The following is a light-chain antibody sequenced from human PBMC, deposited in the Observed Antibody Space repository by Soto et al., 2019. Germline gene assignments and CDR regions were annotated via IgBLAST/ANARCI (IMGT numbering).Light chain of an antibody. J-gene: IGKJ5*01. CDR2: SXS. CDR1: QGIGDD. CDR3: QQLKSYTST. Sequence: IQMTQSPSSLSASLGDRVTISXRASQGIGDDLGWYQQQPGXPPQXXXDSXSTLQSGGPSRLSGSGSATDFTLTISSLQPENFATYYCQQLKSYTSTFGQGTRLEIK. V-gene: IGKV1-17*01.